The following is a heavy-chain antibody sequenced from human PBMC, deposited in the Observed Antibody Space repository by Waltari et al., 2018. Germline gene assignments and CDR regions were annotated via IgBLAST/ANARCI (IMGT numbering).Heavy chain of an antibody. CDR1: GGSISSSSYY. V-gene: IGHV4-39*01. CDR3: ARQGITYYYDSSGYSPVNGMDV. Sequence: QLQLQESGPGLVKPSETLSLTCTVSGGSISSSSYYWGWIRQPPGKGLEWIGSIYYSGGNYSNPSLKRRVTISVDTSKNQFSLKLSSVTAADTAVYYCARQGITYYYDSSGYSPVNGMDVWGQGTTVTVSS. CDR2: IYYSGGN. J-gene: IGHJ6*02. D-gene: IGHD3-22*01.